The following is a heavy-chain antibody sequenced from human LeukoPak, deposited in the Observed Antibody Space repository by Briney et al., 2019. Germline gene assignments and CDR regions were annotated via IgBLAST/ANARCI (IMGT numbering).Heavy chain of an antibody. D-gene: IGHD6-6*01. V-gene: IGHV1-46*01. CDR1: GYTFTSYY. J-gene: IGHJ1*01. Sequence: ASVKVSCKASGYTFTSYYMLWVRQAPGQGLEWMGIINPSGGSTSYAQKFQGRVTMTRDTSTSTVYMELSSLRSEDTAVYYCARGRFIAARSGYFQHWGQGTLVTVSS. CDR2: INPSGGST. CDR3: ARGRFIAARSGYFQH.